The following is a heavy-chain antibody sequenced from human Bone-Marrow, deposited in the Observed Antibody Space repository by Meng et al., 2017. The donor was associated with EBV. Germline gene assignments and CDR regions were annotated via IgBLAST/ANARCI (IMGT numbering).Heavy chain of an antibody. V-gene: IGHV3-30*18. Sequence: QELVVGSAGGVFQPRRYIITSCAASGFIISANDYRWLLRDPDKRAEWWVSIPSDASRNKYYAESLKGRFTISRDNSKNTLYLQMNSLKIDDTAVYYCAKDLSGRFDPWGQGTLVTVSS. D-gene: IGHD1-14*01. CDR2: IPSDASRNK. CDR3: AKDLSGRFDP. J-gene: IGHJ5*02. CDR1: GFIISAND.